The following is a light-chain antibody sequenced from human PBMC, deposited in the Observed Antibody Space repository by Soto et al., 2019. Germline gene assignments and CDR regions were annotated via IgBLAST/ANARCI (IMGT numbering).Light chain of an antibody. CDR1: QSVSSY. Sequence: EIVLTQSPATLSLSPGERATLSCRASQSVSSYLARYQQKPGQAPRLLIYDASNRATGIPARFSGSGSGTDFTLTISSLEPEDFAVYSCHQYGSSVFTFGQGTRLEIK. CDR3: HQYGSSVFT. V-gene: IGKV3-11*01. J-gene: IGKJ5*01. CDR2: DAS.